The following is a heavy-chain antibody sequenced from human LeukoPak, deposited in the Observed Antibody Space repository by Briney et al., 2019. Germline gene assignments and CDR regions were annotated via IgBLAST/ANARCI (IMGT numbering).Heavy chain of an antibody. V-gene: IGHV3-21*01. J-gene: IGHJ4*02. CDR2: ISSSSSYI. CDR3: ARDQGPEEFYYYDSSGYNY. D-gene: IGHD3-22*01. Sequence: TPGGSLRLSCAASGFTFSSYSMNWVRQAPGKGLEWVSSISSSSSYIYYADSVKGRFTISRDNAKNSLYLQMNSLRAEDTAVYYCARDQGPEEFYYYDSSGYNYWGQGTLVTVSS. CDR1: GFTFSSYS.